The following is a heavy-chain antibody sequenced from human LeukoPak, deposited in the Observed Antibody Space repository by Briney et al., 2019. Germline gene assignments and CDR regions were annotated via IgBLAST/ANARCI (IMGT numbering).Heavy chain of an antibody. CDR1: AFTFSSYA. CDR2: ISGSGGTT. J-gene: IGHJ4*02. V-gene: IGHV3-23*01. CDR3: AKRTCSSTSCPFDX. D-gene: IGHD2-2*01. Sequence: PGGSLRVSCAASAFTFSSYAMSWVRQAPGKGLEWVSAISGSGGTTYYADSVKGRFTISRDNSKNTLYLQMNSLRAEDTAVYYCAKRTCSSTSCPFDXWGQGXLVTV.